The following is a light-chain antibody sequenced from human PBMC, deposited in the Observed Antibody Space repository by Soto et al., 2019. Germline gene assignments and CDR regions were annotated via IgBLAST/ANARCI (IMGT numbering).Light chain of an antibody. Sequence: QSVLTQPPSASGTPGQRVTISCSGSSSNIGSNAVSWYRHFPGTAPKVLIYSDDQRPSGVPDRFSGSKSGTSASLAISGLQAEDEADYFCAACGDSLNTRVFGGGTKVTV. CDR3: AACGDSLNTRV. CDR1: SSNIGSNA. CDR2: SDD. J-gene: IGLJ3*02. V-gene: IGLV1-44*01.